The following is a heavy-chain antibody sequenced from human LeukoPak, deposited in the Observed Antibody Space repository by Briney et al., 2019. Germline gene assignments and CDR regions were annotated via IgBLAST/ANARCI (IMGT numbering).Heavy chain of an antibody. V-gene: IGHV4-39*01. Sequence: PSETLSLTCSVSGGCISGSSYYWGWIRQPPGKGLEWIGSIYYSRSTYYNPSLKSRVTISVHTYKNQFSLKLSSVTAADTAVYYCARHADSGFGQLAFVYWGQGTLATVSS. D-gene: IGHD3-10*01. J-gene: IGHJ4*02. CDR2: IYYSRST. CDR1: GGCISGSSYY. CDR3: ARHADSGFGQLAFVY.